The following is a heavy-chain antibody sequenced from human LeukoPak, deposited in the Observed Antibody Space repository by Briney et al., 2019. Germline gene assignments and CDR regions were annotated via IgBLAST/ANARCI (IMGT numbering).Heavy chain of an antibody. J-gene: IGHJ6*02. CDR3: ARDGVTTNYGMDV. CDR1: GFTFSSYW. V-gene: IGHV3-74*01. Sequence: GGSLRLSCAASGFTFSSYWMHWVRQAPGKGPVWVSRINSDGSSTSCADSVKGRFTISRDNAKNTLYLQTNSLRAEDTAVYYCARDGVTTNYGMDVWGQGTTVTVSS. CDR2: INSDGSST. D-gene: IGHD4-17*01.